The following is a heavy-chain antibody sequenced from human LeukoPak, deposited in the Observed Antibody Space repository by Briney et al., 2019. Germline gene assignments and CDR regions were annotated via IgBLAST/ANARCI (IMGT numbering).Heavy chain of an antibody. CDR1: GGTFSSYA. CDR3: ARDQAITMIVDRAFDI. V-gene: IGHV1-69*05. D-gene: IGHD3-22*01. CDR2: IIPIFGTA. J-gene: IGHJ3*02. Sequence: SVKVSCKASGGTFSSYAISWVRQAPGQGLEWMGRIIPIFGTANYAQKFQGRVTINTDESTSTAYMELSSLRSEDTAVYYCARDQAITMIVDRAFDIWGRGTMVTVSS.